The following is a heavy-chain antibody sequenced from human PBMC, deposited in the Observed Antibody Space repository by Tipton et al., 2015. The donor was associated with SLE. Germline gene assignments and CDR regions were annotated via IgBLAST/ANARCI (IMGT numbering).Heavy chain of an antibody. CDR1: GGSISSQY. CDR3: ARDTYYYDSSGYDDAFDI. V-gene: IGHV4-59*11. Sequence: TLSLTCTVSGGSISSQYWSWIRQPPGKGLEWIGYNYFSGGPNYNPSLKSRVTISVETSTNQFSLKLSSVTAADTAVYYCARDTYYYDSSGYDDAFDIWGQGTMVTVSS. D-gene: IGHD3-22*01. CDR2: NYFSGGP. J-gene: IGHJ3*02.